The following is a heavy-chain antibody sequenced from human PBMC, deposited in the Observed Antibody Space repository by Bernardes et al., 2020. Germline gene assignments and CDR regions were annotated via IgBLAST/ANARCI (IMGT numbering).Heavy chain of an antibody. V-gene: IGHV3-21*01. CDR3: ARGRVVTEGILDY. CDR2: ISSSSSYI. D-gene: IGHD2-21*02. J-gene: IGHJ4*02. Sequence: GGSLRLSCAASGFTFSSYSMNWVRQAPGKGLEWVSSISSSSSYIYYADSVQGRFTITRDNAKNSLYLQMNSLRAEDTAVYYCARGRVVTEGILDYWGQGTLVTVSS. CDR1: GFTFSSYS.